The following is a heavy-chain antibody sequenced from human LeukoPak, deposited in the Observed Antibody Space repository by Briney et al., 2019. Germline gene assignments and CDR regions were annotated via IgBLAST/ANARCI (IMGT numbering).Heavy chain of an antibody. D-gene: IGHD3-10*01. Sequence: SETLSLTCTVSGGSISSYYWSWIRQPPGKGLEWIGYIYYSGSTNYNPSLKSRVTISVDTSKNQFSLKLSSVAAADTAVYYCARGQYYYGSGSHPGWYFDLWGRGTLVTVSS. V-gene: IGHV4-59*01. CDR2: IYYSGST. J-gene: IGHJ2*01. CDR3: ARGQYYYGSGSHPGWYFDL. CDR1: GGSISSYY.